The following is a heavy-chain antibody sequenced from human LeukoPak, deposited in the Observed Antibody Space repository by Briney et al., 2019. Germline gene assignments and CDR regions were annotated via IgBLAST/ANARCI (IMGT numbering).Heavy chain of an antibody. CDR3: ARPHERYSSSWASYYYYYMDV. CDR2: INPNSGGT. J-gene: IGHJ6*03. D-gene: IGHD6-13*01. V-gene: IGHV1-2*02. Sequence: GASVKVSCKASGYTFTGYYMHWVRQAPGQGLEWMGWINPNSGGTNYAQKFQGRVTMTRDTSISTAYMELSRLRSDDTAVYYCARPHERYSSSWASYYYYYMDVWGKGTTVTVSS. CDR1: GYTFTGYY.